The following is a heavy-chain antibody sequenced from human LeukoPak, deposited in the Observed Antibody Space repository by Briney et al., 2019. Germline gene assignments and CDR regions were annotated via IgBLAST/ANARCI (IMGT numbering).Heavy chain of an antibody. V-gene: IGHV3-7*02. CDR1: GFTFSDYW. D-gene: IGHD2-21*02. CDR2: IKQDGREK. Sequence: GGSLRLSCAASGFTFSDYWMTWVRQAPGKGLEWVANIKQDGREKYYVDSVKGRFAISRDYARNTLYLQMNSLGVEDTAMYYCARYEQRPGVTASDPWSQGTLVTVSS. J-gene: IGHJ5*02. CDR3: ARYEQRPGVTASDP.